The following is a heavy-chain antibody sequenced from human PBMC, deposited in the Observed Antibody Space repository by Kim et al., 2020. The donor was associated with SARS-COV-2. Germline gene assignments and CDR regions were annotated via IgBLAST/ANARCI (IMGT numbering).Heavy chain of an antibody. J-gene: IGHJ6*02. Sequence: ASVKVSCKASGYTVTSYAMHWVRQAPGQRLEWMGWINAGNGNTKYSQKFQGRVTITRDTSASTAYMELSSLRSEDTAVYYCAREQLLWFRENYYYGMDVWGQGTTVTVSS. CDR3: AREQLLWFRENYYYGMDV. CDR2: INAGNGNT. D-gene: IGHD3-10*01. V-gene: IGHV1-3*01. CDR1: GYTVTSYA.